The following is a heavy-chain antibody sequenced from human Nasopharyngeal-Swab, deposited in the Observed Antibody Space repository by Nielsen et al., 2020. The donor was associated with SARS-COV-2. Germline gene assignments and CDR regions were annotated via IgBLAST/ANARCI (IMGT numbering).Heavy chain of an antibody. V-gene: IGHV3-21*04. D-gene: IGHD1-14*01. J-gene: IGHJ4*02. Sequence: GESLKISCAASGFAFSNYVMHWVRQAPGQGLEWVSAISSSTTYIYYAASVKGRFTVSRDNADNSLFLQMNSLRAEDTAVYYRARDQTGQNRLFDYWGQGALVTVSS. CDR2: ISSSTTYI. CDR1: GFAFSNYV. CDR3: ARDQTGQNRLFDY.